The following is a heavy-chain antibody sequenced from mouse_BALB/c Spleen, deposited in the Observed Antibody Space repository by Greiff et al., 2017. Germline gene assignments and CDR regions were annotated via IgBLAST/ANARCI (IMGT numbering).Heavy chain of an antibody. J-gene: IGHJ4*01. D-gene: IGHD4-1*01. CDR2: IRLKSNNYAT. V-gene: IGHV6-6*02. Sequence: DVKVEESGGGLVQPGGSMKLSCVASGFTFSNYWMNWVRQSPEKGLEWVAEIRLKSNNYATHYAESVKGRFTISRDDSKSSVYLQMNNLRAEDTGIYYCINWDRYYAMDYWGQGTSVTVSS. CDR3: INWDRYYAMDY. CDR1: GFTFSNYW.